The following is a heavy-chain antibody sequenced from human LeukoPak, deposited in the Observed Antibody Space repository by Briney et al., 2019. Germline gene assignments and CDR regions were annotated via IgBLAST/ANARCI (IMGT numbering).Heavy chain of an antibody. D-gene: IGHD4-17*01. V-gene: IGHV3-30*18. CDR2: ISYDGSNK. CDR3: AKEGPDYGDYEPDY. Sequence: GGSLRLSCAASGFTFSSYAMSWVRQAPGKGLEWVAVISYDGSNKYYADSVKGRFTISRDNSKNTLYLQMNSLRAEDTAVYYCAKEGPDYGDYEPDYWGQGTLVTVSS. CDR1: GFTFSSYA. J-gene: IGHJ4*02.